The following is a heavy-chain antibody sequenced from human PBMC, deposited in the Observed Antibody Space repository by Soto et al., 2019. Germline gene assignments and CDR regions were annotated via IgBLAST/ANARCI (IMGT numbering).Heavy chain of an antibody. CDR3: AVPGAGDFDY. CDR2: INHSGST. D-gene: IGHD6-13*01. CDR1: GWSFSCYY. Sequence: SDTLSLTCTVYGWSFSCYYWSWIRQPPGKGLEWIGEINHSGSTNYNPSLKSRVTISLDKSKNQFSLTLSSVTAADTAVYYCAVPGAGDFDYWGQGALVNVSS. V-gene: IGHV4-34*01. J-gene: IGHJ4*02.